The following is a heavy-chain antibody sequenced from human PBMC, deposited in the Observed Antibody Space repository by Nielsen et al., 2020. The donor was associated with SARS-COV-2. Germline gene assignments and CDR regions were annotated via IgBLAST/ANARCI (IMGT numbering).Heavy chain of an antibody. Sequence: ASVKVSCKASGYTFTHYAMHWVRQAPGQSLEWMGWINVGNGDTKYSQKFQGRVTISRDTSANTAYMELTGLRSEDTAVYYCARGGGYSGYDGDFWGQGTLVTVSS. V-gene: IGHV1-3*01. J-gene: IGHJ4*02. CDR2: INVGNGDT. CDR3: ARGGGYSGYDGDF. CDR1: GYTFTHYA. D-gene: IGHD5-12*01.